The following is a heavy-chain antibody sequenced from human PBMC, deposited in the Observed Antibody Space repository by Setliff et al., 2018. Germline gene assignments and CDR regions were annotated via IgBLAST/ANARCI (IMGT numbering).Heavy chain of an antibody. V-gene: IGHV3-74*01. CDR1: GFTFSKYW. J-gene: IGHJ6*03. Sequence: PGGSLRLSCAASGFTFSKYWMYWVRQVPGKGLVWVSRINPDGSITNYADSVRGRFTISRDNAKDTLYLQMNSLRAEDTAVYFCASIDWGENFYNMDVWGKGTKVTVSS. CDR3: ASIDWGENFYNMDV. CDR2: INPDGSIT. D-gene: IGHD7-27*01.